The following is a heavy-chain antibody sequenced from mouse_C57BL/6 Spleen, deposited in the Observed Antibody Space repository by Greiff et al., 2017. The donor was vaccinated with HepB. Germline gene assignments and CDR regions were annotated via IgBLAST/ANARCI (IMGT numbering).Heavy chain of an antibody. CDR3: ARALYGTSFAY. Sequence: EVQLQQSGPELVKPGASVKISCKASGYSFTDYNMNWVTQINGKSLEWIGLINPNYGTTSYNQKFKGKATLTVDQASSTAYMQLNSLTSEDSAVYDGARALYGTSFAYWGQGTLVTVSA. V-gene: IGHV1-39*01. J-gene: IGHJ3*01. CDR1: GYSFTDYN. D-gene: IGHD1-1*01. CDR2: INPNYGTT.